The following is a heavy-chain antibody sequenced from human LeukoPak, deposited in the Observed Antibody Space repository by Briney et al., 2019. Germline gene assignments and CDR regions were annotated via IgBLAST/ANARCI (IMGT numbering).Heavy chain of an antibody. CDR2: INPNSGGT. D-gene: IGHD3-16*01. J-gene: IGHJ6*03. V-gene: IGHV1-2*02. CDR3: ARETSQKGAHYMDV. CDR1: GYTFTGYY. Sequence: ASVKVSCKASGYTFTGYYMHWVRQAPGQGLEWMGWINPNSGGTNYAQKFQGRVTMTRDTAISTAYMELSRLRSDDTAMYYCARETSQKGAHYMDVWGKGTTVTISS.